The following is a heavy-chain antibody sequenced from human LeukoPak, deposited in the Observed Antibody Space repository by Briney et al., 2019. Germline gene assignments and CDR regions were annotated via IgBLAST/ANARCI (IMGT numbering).Heavy chain of an antibody. J-gene: IGHJ4*02. CDR3: ARANEWGYSSSSDY. CDR1: GFTVSTNY. CDR2: ISSSGSTI. Sequence: GGSLRLSCAVSGFTVSTNYMSWIRQAPGKGLEWVSYISSSGSTIYYADSVKGRFTISRDNAKNSLYLQMNSLRAEDTAVYYCARANEWGYSSSSDYWGQGTLVTVSS. V-gene: IGHV3-11*04. D-gene: IGHD6-6*01.